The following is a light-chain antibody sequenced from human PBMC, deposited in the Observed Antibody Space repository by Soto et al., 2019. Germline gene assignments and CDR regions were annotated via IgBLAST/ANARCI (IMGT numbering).Light chain of an antibody. CDR1: QSVLYSSNNKNY. CDR3: QQYYSTPHT. Sequence: DIVMTQSPDSLAVSLGERATINCKSSQSVLYSSNNKNYLAWYQQKPGQPPKLLIYWASTREFGVPDRFSGSGSGTDFPLTISSLQAEDVAVYYCQQYYSTPHTFGGGTKVEIK. J-gene: IGKJ4*01. CDR2: WAS. V-gene: IGKV4-1*01.